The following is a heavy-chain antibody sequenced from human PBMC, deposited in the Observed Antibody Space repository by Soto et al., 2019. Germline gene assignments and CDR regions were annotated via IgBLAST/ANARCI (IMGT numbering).Heavy chain of an antibody. V-gene: IGHV3-66*01. J-gene: IGHJ4*02. CDR2: IFIGGRT. CDR1: GLSVSSNQ. D-gene: IGHD3-16*01. Sequence: EVQLVESGGGLVQPGGSLRLSCAASGLSVSSNQMSWVRQALGMGLEWVSVIFIGGRTHYADSVRGRFTISRDNSKNTLYLQMNSLRAEDTAVYYCARDRITLGYDYWGQGTLVTVSS. CDR3: ARDRITLGYDY.